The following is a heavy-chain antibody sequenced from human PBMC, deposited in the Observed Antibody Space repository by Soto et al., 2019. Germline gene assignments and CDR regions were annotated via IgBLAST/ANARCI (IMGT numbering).Heavy chain of an antibody. CDR3: ARDFDVNTALDYWYFDL. CDR2: IYSSGGT. J-gene: IGHJ2*01. CDR1: GGSTSGNY. D-gene: IGHD5-18*01. V-gene: IGHV4-4*07. Sequence: PSETLSLTCTLSGGSTSGNYWSWIRQPAGKGLEWIGRIYSSGGTHYNPSLKSRVTMSVSTNHFSLKLNSVTAADTAVYYCARDFDVNTALDYWYFDLWGRGTLVTVSS.